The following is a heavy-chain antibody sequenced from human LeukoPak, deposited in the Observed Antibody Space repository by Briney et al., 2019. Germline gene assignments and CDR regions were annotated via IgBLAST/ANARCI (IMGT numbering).Heavy chain of an antibody. J-gene: IGHJ5*02. Sequence: GASVKVSCKASGYTFSSYDINWVRQATGQGLEWMGWMNPNSGNTGFAQKFQGRVTMTRNTSISTAYMELSSLRSEDTAVYYCARGPAPQYGSGSSWFDPWGQGTLVIVSS. V-gene: IGHV1-8*01. CDR3: ARGPAPQYGSGSSWFDP. D-gene: IGHD3-10*01. CDR2: MNPNSGNT. CDR1: GYTFSSYD.